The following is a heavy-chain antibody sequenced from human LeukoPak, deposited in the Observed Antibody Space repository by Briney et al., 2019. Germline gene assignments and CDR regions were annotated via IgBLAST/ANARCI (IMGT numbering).Heavy chain of an antibody. J-gene: IGHJ3*02. CDR3: ARGLGINGLALDM. CDR2: IKQDGSEK. Sequence: TGGSLRLSCAAAGFTFSSNWMSWVRQAPGKGLQWVANIKQDGSEKYYVDFVKGRFTISRDNAKKSLYLQMNSLRGEDTAVYYCARGLGINGLALDMWGQGTMVTVSS. V-gene: IGHV3-7*05. CDR1: GFTFSSNW. D-gene: IGHD3-10*01.